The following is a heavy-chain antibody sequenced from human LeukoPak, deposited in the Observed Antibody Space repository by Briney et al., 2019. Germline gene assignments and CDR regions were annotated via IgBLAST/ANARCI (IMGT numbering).Heavy chain of an antibody. CDR3: ARAGSWYLDY. D-gene: IGHD6-13*01. V-gene: IGHV3-66*01. Sequence: QSGGSLRLSCSASGFTFSSYWMHWVRQAPGKGLVWVSVIYSGGSTYYADSVKGRFTISRDNSKNTLYLQMNSLRAEDTAVYYCARAGSWYLDYWGQGTLVTVSS. CDR1: GFTFSSYW. J-gene: IGHJ4*02. CDR2: IYSGGST.